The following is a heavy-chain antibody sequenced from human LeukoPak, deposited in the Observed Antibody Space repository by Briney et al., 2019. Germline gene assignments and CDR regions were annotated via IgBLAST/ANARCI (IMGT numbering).Heavy chain of an antibody. CDR1: GYTFTGYY. CDR2: INPNSGGT. J-gene: IGHJ5*02. V-gene: IGHV1-2*06. CDR3: ARGYCSGGSCYSVENWFDP. D-gene: IGHD2-15*01. Sequence: GASVMVSCKAAGYTFTGYYMFWVRQAPGQGLEWMGRINPNSGGTNYAQKFQGRVTMTRDTSISTAYMELSRLRSDDTAVYYCARGYCSGGSCYSVENWFDPWGQGTLVTVSS.